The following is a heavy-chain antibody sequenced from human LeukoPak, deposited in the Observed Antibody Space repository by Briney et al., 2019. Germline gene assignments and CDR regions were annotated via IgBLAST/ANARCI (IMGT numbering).Heavy chain of an antibody. J-gene: IGHJ6*03. D-gene: IGHD3-22*01. CDR1: GGSFSGYY. CDR2: INHSGST. Sequence: SETLSLTCAVYGGSFSGYYWSWIRQPPGKGLEWIGEINHSGSTNYNPSLKSRVTISVDTSKNQLSLKLSSVTAADTAVYYCARGIADYYDSSGYFRDYYYVDVWGKGTTVTVSS. V-gene: IGHV4-34*01. CDR3: ARGIADYYDSSGYFRDYYYVDV.